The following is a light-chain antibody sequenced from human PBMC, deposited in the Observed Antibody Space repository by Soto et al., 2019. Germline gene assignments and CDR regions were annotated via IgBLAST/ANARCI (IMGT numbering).Light chain of an antibody. CDR1: SSDVGGYNY. CDR3: SSYTSTSTLVV. J-gene: IGLJ1*01. Sequence: QSALTQPASVSGSPGQSLTISCTGTSSDVGGYNYVSWYQQHPGKAPKLMVYDVSNRPSGVSNRFSGSKSGNTASLIISGLQAEDEADYYCSSYTSTSTLVVFGTGTKVTVL. V-gene: IGLV2-14*01. CDR2: DVS.